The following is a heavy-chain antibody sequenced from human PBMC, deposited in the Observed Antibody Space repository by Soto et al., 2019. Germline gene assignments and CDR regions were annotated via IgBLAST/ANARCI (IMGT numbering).Heavy chain of an antibody. CDR3: ARVRAMVRGVIAWFDP. V-gene: IGHV1-18*01. D-gene: IGHD3-10*01. J-gene: IGHJ5*02. CDR2: ISAYDGNT. Sequence: GASVKVSCKASGYTFTSYGISWVRQAPGQGLEWMGWISAYDGNTNYAQKLQGRVTMTTDTSTSTAYMELRSLRSDDTAVYYCARVRAMVRGVIAWFDPWGQGTLVTVSS. CDR1: GYTFTSYG.